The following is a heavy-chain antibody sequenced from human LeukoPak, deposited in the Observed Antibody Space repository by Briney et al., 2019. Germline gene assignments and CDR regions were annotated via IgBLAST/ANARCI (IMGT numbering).Heavy chain of an antibody. J-gene: IGHJ4*02. CDR1: GLTFSSYA. D-gene: IGHD3-10*01. V-gene: IGHV3-23*01. CDR2: ISGSGSST. CDR3: AKDFTMVFI. Sequence: GGSLRLSCAASGLTFSSYAMSWVRQAPGKGLEWVSAISGSGSSTYYADSVKGRFTISRDNSKNALYLQMDSLRAEDTAVYYCAKDFTMVFIWGQGTLVTVSS.